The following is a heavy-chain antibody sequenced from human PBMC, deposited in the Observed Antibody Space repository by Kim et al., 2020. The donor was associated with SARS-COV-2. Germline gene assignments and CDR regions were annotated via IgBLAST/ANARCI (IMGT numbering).Heavy chain of an antibody. CDR1: GYTFTGYY. D-gene: IGHD6-13*01. Sequence: ASVKVSCKASGYTFTGYYMHWVRQAPGQGLEWMGWINPNSGGTNYAQKFQGRVTMTRDTSISTAYMELSRLRSDDTAVYYCASTSSSWHGNENNWFDPWGQGTLVTVSS. CDR3: ASTSSSWHGNENNWFDP. CDR2: INPNSGGT. J-gene: IGHJ5*02. V-gene: IGHV1-2*02.